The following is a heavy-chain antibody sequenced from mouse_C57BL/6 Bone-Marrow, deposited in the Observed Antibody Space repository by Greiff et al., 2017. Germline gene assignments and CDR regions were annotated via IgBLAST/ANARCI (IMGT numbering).Heavy chain of an antibody. CDR3: ARTSD. CDR1: GYSFTGYY. Sequence: VQLKQSGPELVKPGASVEISCKASGYSFTGYYMNWVKQSPEKSLEWIGEINPSTGGTTYNQKFKAKATLTVDKSSSTAYMQLKSLTSEDSAVYYCARTSDWGQGTSVTVSS. V-gene: IGHV1-42*01. CDR2: INPSTGGT. D-gene: IGHD3-1*01. J-gene: IGHJ4*01.